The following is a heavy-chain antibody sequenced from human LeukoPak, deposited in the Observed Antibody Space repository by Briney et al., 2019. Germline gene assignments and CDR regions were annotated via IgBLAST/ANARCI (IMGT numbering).Heavy chain of an antibody. CDR1: GGTFSSYA. D-gene: IGHD1-14*01. CDR2: IIPIFGTA. CDR3: ARYTTRGPRNDAFDI. V-gene: IGHV1-69*05. Sequence: GASVKVSCKASGGTFSSYAISWVRQAPGQGLEWMGGIIPIFGTANYAQKFQGRVTITTDESTSTAYMELSSLRSEDTAVYYCARYTTRGPRNDAFDIWGQGTMVTVSS. J-gene: IGHJ3*02.